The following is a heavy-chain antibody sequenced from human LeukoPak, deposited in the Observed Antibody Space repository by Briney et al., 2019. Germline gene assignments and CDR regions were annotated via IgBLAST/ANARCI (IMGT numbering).Heavy chain of an antibody. CDR3: ARPVPSRLGWFDP. J-gene: IGHJ5*02. Sequence: SETLSLTCAVYGGPFSGYYWSWIRQPPGKGLEWIGEINHSGSTNYNPSLKSRVTISVDTSKNQFSLKLSSVTAADTAVYYCARPVPSRLGWFDPWGQGTLVTVSS. CDR1: GGPFSGYY. CDR2: INHSGST. V-gene: IGHV4-34*01. D-gene: IGHD1-1*01.